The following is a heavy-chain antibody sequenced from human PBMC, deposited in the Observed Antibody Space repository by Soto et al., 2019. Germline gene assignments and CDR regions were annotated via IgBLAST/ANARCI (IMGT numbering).Heavy chain of an antibody. V-gene: IGHV3-23*01. CDR2: ISGSGGST. CDR3: AKFAMRAAAGSSRGGYFDY. CDR1: GFTFSSYA. Sequence: GSLRLSCAASGFTFSSYAMSWVRQAPGKGLEWVSAISGSGGSTYYADSVKGRFTISRDNSKNTLYLQMNSLRAEDTAVYYCAKFAMRAAAGSSRGGYFDYWGQGTLVTVSS. D-gene: IGHD6-13*01. J-gene: IGHJ4*02.